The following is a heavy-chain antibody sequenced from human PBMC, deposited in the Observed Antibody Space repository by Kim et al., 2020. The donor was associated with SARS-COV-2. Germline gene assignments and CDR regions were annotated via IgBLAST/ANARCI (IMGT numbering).Heavy chain of an antibody. CDR1: GFTFSSYG. CDR2: IWYDGSNK. J-gene: IGHJ2*01. CDR3: ARKRAYDFWSGYSTGYFDL. D-gene: IGHD3-3*01. Sequence: GGSLRLSCAASGFTFSSYGMHWVRQAPGKGLEWVAVIWYDGSNKYYADSVKGRFTISRDNSKNTLYLQMNSLRAEDTAVYYCARKRAYDFWSGYSTGYFDLWGRGTLVTVSS. V-gene: IGHV3-33*01.